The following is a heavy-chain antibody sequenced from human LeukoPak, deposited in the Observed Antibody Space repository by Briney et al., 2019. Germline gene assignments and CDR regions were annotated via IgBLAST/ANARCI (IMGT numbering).Heavy chain of an antibody. CDR1: GGTFSSYA. CDR2: IIPIFGTA. V-gene: IGHV1-69*13. D-gene: IGHD2-2*01. CDR3: ARAPIVVVPAASPGYYFDY. Sequence: SVKVSCKASGGTFSSYAISWVRQAPGQGLEWMGGIIPIFGTANYAQKFQGRVTITADESTSTAYMELSSLRSEDTAVYYCARAPIVVVPAASPGYYFDYWGQGTLVTVSS. J-gene: IGHJ4*02.